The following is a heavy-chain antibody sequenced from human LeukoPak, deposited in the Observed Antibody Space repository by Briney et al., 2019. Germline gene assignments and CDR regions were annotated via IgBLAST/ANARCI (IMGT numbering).Heavy chain of an antibody. CDR1: GFSFSNYW. Sequence: GGSLRLSCAAFGFSFSNYWMSWVRQAPGKGREWVASINQDGSEKYYVDSVKGRFAISRDNAKNSLYLQMNSLRAEDTAVYYCARLLSSSASCYDFWGQGTLVTASS. V-gene: IGHV3-7*04. D-gene: IGHD2-2*01. CDR2: INQDGSEK. J-gene: IGHJ4*02. CDR3: ARLLSSSASCYDF.